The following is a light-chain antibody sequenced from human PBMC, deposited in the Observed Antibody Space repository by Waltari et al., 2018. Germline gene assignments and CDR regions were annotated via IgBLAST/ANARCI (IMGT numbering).Light chain of an antibody. Sequence: QSALTQPASVSGSPGQSITISCTGTSSDVGGYNYVAWYQQHPGKAPKVLIYDVSNRPSGVSNRFSGSNSGNTASLTISGLQAEDEADYYCSSYTNSNTWVFGGGTKLTVL. CDR3: SSYTNSNTWV. V-gene: IGLV2-14*03. CDR1: SSDVGGYNY. J-gene: IGLJ3*02. CDR2: DVS.